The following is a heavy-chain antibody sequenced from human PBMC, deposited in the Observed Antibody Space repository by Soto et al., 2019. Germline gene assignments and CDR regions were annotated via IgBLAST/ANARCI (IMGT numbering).Heavy chain of an antibody. J-gene: IGHJ3*02. CDR1: GFTFSSYA. D-gene: IGHD2-2*01. CDR2: ISGSGGST. V-gene: IGHV3-23*01. Sequence: GGSLRLSCAASGFTFSSYAMSWVRQAPGKGLEWVSAISGSGGSTYYADSVKGRFTISRDNSKNTLYLQMNSLRAEDTAVYYCAKGADCSSTSCYLSWAFDIWGQGTMVTVS. CDR3: AKGADCSSTSCYLSWAFDI.